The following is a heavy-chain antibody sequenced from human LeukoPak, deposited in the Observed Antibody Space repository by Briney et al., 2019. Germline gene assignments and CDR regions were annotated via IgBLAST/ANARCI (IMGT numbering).Heavy chain of an antibody. CDR3: ARPSGSPPQAFDI. D-gene: IGHD2-15*01. CDR1: GFTFSTYW. CDR2: ISPGDSDT. Sequence: GGSLRLSCAASGFTFSTYWMGWVRQMPGKGLEWMGIISPGDSDTRYSPSFQGQVTISADKSISTAYLQWSSLKASDTAMYYCARPSGSPPQAFDIWGQGTMVTVSS. V-gene: IGHV5-51*01. J-gene: IGHJ3*02.